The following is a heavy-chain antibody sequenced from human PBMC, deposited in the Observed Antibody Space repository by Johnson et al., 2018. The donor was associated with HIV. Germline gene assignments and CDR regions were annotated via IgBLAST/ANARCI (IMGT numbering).Heavy chain of an antibody. CDR2: IKQDGSEK. Sequence: VQLVESGGGLVQPGGSLRLSCAASGFTFSSYWMSWVRQAPGKGLEWVANIKQDGSEKYYVDSVKGRFTISRDNAKNSLYMQMNSLRAEDTAVYYCARDTMIVVALGAFDIWGQGTMVTVSS. CDR1: GFTFSSYW. D-gene: IGHD3-22*01. J-gene: IGHJ3*02. V-gene: IGHV3-7*05. CDR3: ARDTMIVVALGAFDI.